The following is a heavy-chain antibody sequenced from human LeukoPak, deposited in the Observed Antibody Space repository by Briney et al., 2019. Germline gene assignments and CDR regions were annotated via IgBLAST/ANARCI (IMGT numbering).Heavy chain of an antibody. CDR2: ISTYGAST. D-gene: IGHD3-10*01. CDR3: VKEIYSYYKYYYFCAMDV. V-gene: IGHV3-64D*08. Sequence: GGSLRLSCSTSRFTFSTYAMHWVRQAPGKGLECVSTISTYGASTYYADSVKGRFTISRDNSKNPLYIQMSSLRAEDTAIYSCVKEIYSYYKYYYFCAMDVWGQGTTVTVSS. J-gene: IGHJ6*02. CDR1: RFTFSTYA.